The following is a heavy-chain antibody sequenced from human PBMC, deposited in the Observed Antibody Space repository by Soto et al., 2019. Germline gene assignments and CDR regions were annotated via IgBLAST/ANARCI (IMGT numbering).Heavy chain of an antibody. CDR3: AKETAVVVAATLSYFDS. D-gene: IGHD2-15*01. J-gene: IGHJ4*02. CDR2: ISGSGAST. V-gene: IGHV3-23*01. CDR1: GFTFSNYA. Sequence: SLRLSCAASGFTFSNYAMSWVRQAPGKGLEWVSAISGSGASTYYADSVKGRFTISRDNSKSTLYLQLNSLRAEDTAVYYCAKETAVVVAATLSYFDSWGQGTPVTVSS.